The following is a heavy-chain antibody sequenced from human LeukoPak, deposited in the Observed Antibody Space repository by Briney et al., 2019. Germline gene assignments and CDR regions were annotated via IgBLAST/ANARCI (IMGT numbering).Heavy chain of an antibody. J-gene: IGHJ4*02. Sequence: SETLSLTCPVSGGSISNYYYWTWIRQPPGKGLEWIGYVYYTGSTNFNPSLKSRVTISVDTSKNQFSLKLSSVTAADTAVYYCARDLDPIDYWGQGTLVTVSS. CDR2: VYYTGST. V-gene: IGHV4-59*01. CDR3: ARDLDPIDY. D-gene: IGHD3-3*01. CDR1: GGSISNYY.